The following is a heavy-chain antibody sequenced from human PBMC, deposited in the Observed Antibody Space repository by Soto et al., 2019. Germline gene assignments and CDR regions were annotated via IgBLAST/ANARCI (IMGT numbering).Heavy chain of an antibody. Sequence: GGSLRLSCAASGFTFSSYGMHWVRQAPGKGLEWVAVIWYDGSNKYYADSVKGRFTISRDNSKNTLYLQMNSLRAEDTAVYYCARDASFYSGSYHRWFDPWGQGTLVTVSS. CDR3: ARDASFYSGSYHRWFDP. CDR1: GFTFSSYG. V-gene: IGHV3-33*01. D-gene: IGHD1-26*01. CDR2: IWYDGSNK. J-gene: IGHJ5*02.